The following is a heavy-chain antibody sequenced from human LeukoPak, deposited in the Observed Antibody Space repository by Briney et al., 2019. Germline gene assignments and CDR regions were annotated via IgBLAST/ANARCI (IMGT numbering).Heavy chain of an antibody. CDR3: ARDGSSGWYGLGYHYGMDV. CDR1: GYTFTSYD. V-gene: IGHV1-8*01. J-gene: IGHJ6*02. Sequence: ASVKVSCKASGYTFTSYDINWVRQATGQGLEWMGWMDPNSGNTGYAQKFQGRVTMTRNTSISTAYMELSSLRSEDTAVYYCARDGSSGWYGLGYHYGMDVWGQGTTVTVSS. CDR2: MDPNSGNT. D-gene: IGHD6-19*01.